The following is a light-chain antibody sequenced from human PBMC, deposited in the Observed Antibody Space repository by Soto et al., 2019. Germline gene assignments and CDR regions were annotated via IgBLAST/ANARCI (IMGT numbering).Light chain of an antibody. CDR1: SSKIESNT. J-gene: IGLJ1*01. CDR3: LAWDDSLNGNL. Sequence: QSVLTQPPSASGTPGQRVTISCSGSSSKIESNTVYWYQQLPGMAPRLLIHTNDRRPSGVPDRFSGSKSGTSASLAISGLQSEDEADYYCLAWDDSLNGNLFGTGTKVTVL. CDR2: TND. V-gene: IGLV1-44*01.